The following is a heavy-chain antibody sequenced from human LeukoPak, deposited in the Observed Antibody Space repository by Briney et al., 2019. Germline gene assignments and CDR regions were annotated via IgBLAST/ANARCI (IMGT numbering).Heavy chain of an antibody. CDR1: GFTFSSYD. Sequence: GGSLRLSCAASGFTFSSYDMTWVRQAPGKGLEWVSVISGSGGYTYYADSVKGRFTISRDNSKNTLYPHMNSLRVEDTAVYYCAKDQPSSLVYWGQGTLVTVSS. J-gene: IGHJ4*02. CDR3: AKDQPSSLVY. CDR2: ISGSGGYT. V-gene: IGHV3-23*01. D-gene: IGHD6-6*01.